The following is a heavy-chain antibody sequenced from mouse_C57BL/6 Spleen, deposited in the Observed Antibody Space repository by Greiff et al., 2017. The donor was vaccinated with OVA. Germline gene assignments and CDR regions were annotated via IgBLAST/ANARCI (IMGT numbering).Heavy chain of an antibody. D-gene: IGHD1-1*01. J-gene: IGHJ2*01. V-gene: IGHV5-6*02. CDR1: GFTFSSYG. Sequence: DVKLVESGGDLVKPGGSLKLSCAASGFTFSSYGMSWVRQTPDKRLEWVATISSGGSYTYYPDSVKGRFTISRDNAKNTLYLQMSSLKSEDTAMYYCARHKTTGYYFDYWGQGTTLTVSS. CDR3: ARHKTTGYYFDY. CDR2: ISSGGSYT.